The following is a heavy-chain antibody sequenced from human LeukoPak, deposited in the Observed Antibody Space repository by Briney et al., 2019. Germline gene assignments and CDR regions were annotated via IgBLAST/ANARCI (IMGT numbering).Heavy chain of an antibody. D-gene: IGHD3-22*01. CDR2: IRTSGGTT. J-gene: IGHJ4*02. CDR1: GFTFSSYA. V-gene: IGHV3-23*01. CDR3: AKAAWGGYDSSGLVDY. Sequence: PGGSLRLSCSASGFTFSSYAMSWVRQAPGKGLEWVSAIRTSGGTTYYADSVKGRFTISRDNSKNTLYLQMNSLRAEDTAVYYCAKAAWGGYDSSGLVDYWGQGTLVTVSS.